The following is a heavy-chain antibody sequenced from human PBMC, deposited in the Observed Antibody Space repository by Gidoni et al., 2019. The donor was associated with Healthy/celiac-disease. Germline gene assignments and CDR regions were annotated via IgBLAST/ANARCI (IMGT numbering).Heavy chain of an antibody. Sequence: EVQLVESGGGLVKPGRSLRLSCTASGFTFGDYAMSWFRQAPGKGLGWVGFIRSKAYGGTTEYAASVKGRFTISRDDSKSIAYLQMNSLKTEDTAVYYCTRDPPGGYCSGGSCTYGMDVWGQGTTVTVSS. CDR2: IRSKAYGGTT. CDR3: TRDPPGGYCSGGSCTYGMDV. V-gene: IGHV3-49*05. CDR1: GFTFGDYA. D-gene: IGHD2-15*01. J-gene: IGHJ6*02.